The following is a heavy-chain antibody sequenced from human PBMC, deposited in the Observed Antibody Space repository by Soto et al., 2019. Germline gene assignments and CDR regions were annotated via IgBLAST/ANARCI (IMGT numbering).Heavy chain of an antibody. Sequence: EVQLVESGGGLVQPGGSLRLSCAASGFTFSSYSMNWVRQAPGKGLEWVSYISSSSSTIYYADSVKGRFTISRDNVKNSLYLQMNSLRAEDTAVYYCAIAVAGFPIDYWGQGTLVTVSS. CDR2: ISSSSSTI. J-gene: IGHJ4*02. D-gene: IGHD6-19*01. CDR1: GFTFSSYS. V-gene: IGHV3-48*01. CDR3: AIAVAGFPIDY.